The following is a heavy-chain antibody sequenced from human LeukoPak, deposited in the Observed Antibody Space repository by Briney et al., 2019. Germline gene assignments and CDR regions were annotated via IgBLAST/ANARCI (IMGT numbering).Heavy chain of an antibody. D-gene: IGHD3-3*01. CDR1: GYTFTSYA. Sequence: GASVKVSCKASGYTFTSYAMHWVRQAPGQKLEWMGWINAGNGNTKYSQKFQGRVTITRDTSASTAYMELSSLRSEDTAVYYCATVRPRGYYDFWSGYGAFDIWGQGTMVTVSS. CDR3: ATVRPRGYYDFWSGYGAFDI. V-gene: IGHV1-3*01. J-gene: IGHJ3*02. CDR2: INAGNGNT.